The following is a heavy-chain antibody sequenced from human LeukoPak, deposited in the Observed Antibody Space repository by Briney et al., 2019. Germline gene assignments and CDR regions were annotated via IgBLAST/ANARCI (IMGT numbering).Heavy chain of an antibody. D-gene: IGHD6-13*01. V-gene: IGHV4-39*01. CDR3: ARHYGSSSEEDWFDP. CDR2: IYYSGST. Sequence: KPSETLSLTCTVSGGSISNYYWGWIRQPPGKGLEWIGSIYYSGSTYYNPSLKSRVTISVDTSKNQFSLKLSSVTAADTAVYYCARHYGSSSEEDWFDPWGQGTLVTVSS. CDR1: GGSISNYY. J-gene: IGHJ5*02.